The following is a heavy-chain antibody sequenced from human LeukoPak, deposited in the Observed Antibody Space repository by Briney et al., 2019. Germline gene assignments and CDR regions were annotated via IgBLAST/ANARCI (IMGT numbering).Heavy chain of an antibody. CDR2: IIPIFGTA. J-gene: IGHJ3*02. Sequence: SVKVSCKASGGTFSRYTISWVRQAPGQGLEWMGGIIPIFGTANYAQKFQGRVTITADESTSTAYMELSSLRSEDTAVYYCARDLVQVGATGGYAFDIWGQGTMVTVSS. CDR3: ARDLVQVGATGGYAFDI. CDR1: GGTFSRYT. V-gene: IGHV1-69*01. D-gene: IGHD1-26*01.